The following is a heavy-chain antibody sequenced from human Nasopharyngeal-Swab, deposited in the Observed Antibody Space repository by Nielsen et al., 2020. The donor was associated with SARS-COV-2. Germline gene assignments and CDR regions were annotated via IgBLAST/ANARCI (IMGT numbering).Heavy chain of an antibody. D-gene: IGHD5-12*01. CDR1: GGSFSDYS. CDR2: INHSGIT. Sequence: SETLSLTCAVSGGSFSDYSWSWIRQSPGTGLECIGEINHSGITNYNPSLKSRVTISVDTAKNHLSLKLTPVTAADTAVYFCSSGRVVYGGYDPRTPRHYLNYWGQGTQVTVSP. J-gene: IGHJ4*02. CDR3: SSGRVVYGGYDPRTPRHYLNY. V-gene: IGHV4-34*01.